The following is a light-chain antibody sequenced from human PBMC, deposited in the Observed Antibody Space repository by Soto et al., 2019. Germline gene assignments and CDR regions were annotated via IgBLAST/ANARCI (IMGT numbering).Light chain of an antibody. CDR1: QGISTW. CDR3: QQYKSYPLT. V-gene: IGKV1D-16*01. CDR2: DAS. J-gene: IGKJ4*01. Sequence: DIQMTQSPSSLSASVGDRVTITCRASQGISTWLAWYQQKPEKAPKTLIFDASTVQSGVPSRFSGSGSGTDFTLTISSVQPEDFATYYCQQYKSYPLTFGGGTKVDIK.